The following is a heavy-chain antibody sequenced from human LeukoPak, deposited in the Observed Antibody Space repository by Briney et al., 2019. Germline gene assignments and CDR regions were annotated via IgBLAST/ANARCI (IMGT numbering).Heavy chain of an antibody. CDR2: INPNSGGT. V-gene: IGHV1-2*02. Sequence: GASVKVSCKASGYTFTGYYMHWVRQAPGQGLEWMGWINPNSGGTNYAQKFQGRVTMTRDTSISTAYMELSRLRSDDTAVYYCARDPFYNVEQLVPRGIWGQGTMVSVSS. CDR3: ARDPFYNVEQLVPRGI. D-gene: IGHD6-6*01. CDR1: GYTFTGYY. J-gene: IGHJ3*02.